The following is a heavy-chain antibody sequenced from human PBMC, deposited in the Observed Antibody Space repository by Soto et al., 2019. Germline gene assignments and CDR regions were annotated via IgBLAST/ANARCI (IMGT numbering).Heavy chain of an antibody. Sequence: PGESLKISCKGSGYNFTNYWIGWVRQMPGKGLEWMGIISPGDSDTRYSPSFQGQVTISADKSISTAYLQWSSLKASDTAMFYCARPNSAPSSSPHYFDYWGQGTLVTVSS. CDR3: ARPNSAPSSSPHYFDY. CDR2: ISPGDSDT. J-gene: IGHJ4*02. V-gene: IGHV5-51*01. D-gene: IGHD6-13*01. CDR1: GYNFTNYW.